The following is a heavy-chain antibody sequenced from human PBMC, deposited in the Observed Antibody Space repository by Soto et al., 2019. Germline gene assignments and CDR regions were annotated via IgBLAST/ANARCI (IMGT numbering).Heavy chain of an antibody. Sequence: GGSLRLSCAASGFTVSSNYMSWVRQAPGKGLEWVSVIYSGGSTYYADSVKGRFTISRDNSKNTLYLQMNSLRAEDTAVYYCARVPIIAAAGTRRAFDIWGQGTMVTVSS. CDR1: GFTVSSNY. CDR2: IYSGGST. CDR3: ARVPIIAAAGTRRAFDI. V-gene: IGHV3-66*01. J-gene: IGHJ3*02. D-gene: IGHD6-13*01.